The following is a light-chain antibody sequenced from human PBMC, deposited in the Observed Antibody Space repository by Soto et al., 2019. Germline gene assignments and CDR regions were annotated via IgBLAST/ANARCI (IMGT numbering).Light chain of an antibody. CDR2: DVS. J-gene: IGLJ1*01. CDR1: SSDVGGYNY. CDR3: SSYTSSSTSSTFV. Sequence: QSALTQPASVSGSPGQSITISCTGTSSDVGGYNYVSWYQHHPGKAPKLMIYDVSNRPSGVSNRFSGSKSGNTASLIISGLQAEDEADYYGSSYTSSSTSSTFVFGTGTKLTVL. V-gene: IGLV2-14*03.